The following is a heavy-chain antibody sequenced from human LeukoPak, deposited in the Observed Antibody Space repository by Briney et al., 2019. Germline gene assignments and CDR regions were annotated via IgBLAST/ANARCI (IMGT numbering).Heavy chain of an antibody. Sequence: GGTLRLSCAASGFTFSSYGMSWVRQAPGKGLEWVSSISVSGTSTFYADSVKGRLTISRDKSKNTLYLQMTSLRAEDTAVYYCAKFQGFGDLPDSNLGYWGQGTLVSVSS. V-gene: IGHV3-23*01. D-gene: IGHD3-10*01. CDR3: AKFQGFGDLPDSNLGY. J-gene: IGHJ4*02. CDR2: ISVSGTST. CDR1: GFTFSSYG.